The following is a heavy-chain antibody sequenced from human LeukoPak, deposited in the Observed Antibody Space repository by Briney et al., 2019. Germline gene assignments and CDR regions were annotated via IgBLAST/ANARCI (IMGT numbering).Heavy chain of an antibody. CDR2: IYYSGST. J-gene: IGHJ3*01. Sequence: SETLSLICTVSGGSISGSISGHYWNWIRQPPGKALEWIGFIYYSGSTNYNPSLKSRVTISVDTSKNQFSLKLRSVTAADTAVYLCARATHYYGSGSYIVSGAYDVWGQGTMVTVSS. CDR3: ARATHYYGSGSYIVSGAYDV. D-gene: IGHD3-10*01. V-gene: IGHV4-61*08. CDR1: GGSISGSISGHY.